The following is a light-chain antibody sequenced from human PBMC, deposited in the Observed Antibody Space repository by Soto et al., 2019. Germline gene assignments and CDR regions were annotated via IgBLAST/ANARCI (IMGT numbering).Light chain of an antibody. CDR3: LLYYGGDVV. CDR2: STD. Sequence: QTVVTQEPSLTVSPGGTVTLTCASSTGTVTSGHYPNWLQQKPGQAPRALIYSTDTRHSWTPARFSGSLLGGKAALTLSGVQPEDEADYYCLLYYGGDVVFGGGTKVTVL. CDR1: TGTVTSGHY. J-gene: IGLJ2*01. V-gene: IGLV7-43*01.